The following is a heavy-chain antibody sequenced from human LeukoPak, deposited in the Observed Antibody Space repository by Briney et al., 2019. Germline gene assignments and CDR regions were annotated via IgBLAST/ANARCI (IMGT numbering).Heavy chain of an antibody. J-gene: IGHJ5*02. CDR1: GGSFSGYY. D-gene: IGHD3-10*01. CDR2: ISGSGTI. V-gene: IGHV4-4*07. Sequence: SSETLSLTCAVYGGSFSGYYWSWIRQPAGKGLEWIGRISGSGTITYNPALQSRLTISIDTSKNQFSLKLMSVTAADTAVYYCARDSGTTGEVKFDPWGQGTLVTVSS. CDR3: ARDSGTTGEVKFDP.